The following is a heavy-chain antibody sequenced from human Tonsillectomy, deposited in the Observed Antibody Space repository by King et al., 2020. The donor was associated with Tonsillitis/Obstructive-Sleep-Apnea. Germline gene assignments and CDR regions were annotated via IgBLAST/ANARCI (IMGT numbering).Heavy chain of an antibody. J-gene: IGHJ4*02. CDR3: TPEPYYDYVLCSYRYPNFDY. CDR2: IKSKTDGGTT. V-gene: IGHV3-15*07. D-gene: IGHD3-16*02. CDR1: GFTFSNAW. Sequence: VQLVESGGGLVKPGGSLRLSCAASGFTFSNAWMNWVRQAPGKGLEWVGRIKSKTDGGTTDYAAPVKGRFTISRDDSKNTLYLQMNSLKTEDTAVYYCTPEPYYDYVLCSYRYPNFDYWGQGTLVTVSS.